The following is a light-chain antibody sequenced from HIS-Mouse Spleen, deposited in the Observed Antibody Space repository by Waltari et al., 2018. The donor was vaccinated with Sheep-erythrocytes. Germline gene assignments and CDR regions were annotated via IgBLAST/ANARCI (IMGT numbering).Light chain of an antibody. J-gene: IGLJ3*02. CDR1: SSVVGSYTL. Sequence: QSALTQPASVSGSPGQSITISCTGTSSVVGSYTLFSWYQQHPGKAPKLMIYEGRKRPSGVSNRFSGSKSGNTASLTISGLQAEDEADYYCCSYAGSSTPWVFGGGTKLTVL. CDR2: EGR. V-gene: IGLV2-23*01. CDR3: CSYAGSSTPWV.